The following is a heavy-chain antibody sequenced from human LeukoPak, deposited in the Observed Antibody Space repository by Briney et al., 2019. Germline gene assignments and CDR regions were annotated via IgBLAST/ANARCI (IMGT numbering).Heavy chain of an antibody. V-gene: IGHV4-39*01. Sequence: PSETLSLTCTVSGGSISSSSYYWGWIRQPPGKGLEWIGSIYYSGSTYYNPSLKSRVTISVDTSKNQFSLKLSSVTAADTAVYYCARHFRYSSGWYVIYFDYWGQGTLVTVSS. CDR1: GGSISSSSYY. J-gene: IGHJ4*02. CDR3: ARHFRYSSGWYVIYFDY. CDR2: IYYSGST. D-gene: IGHD6-19*01.